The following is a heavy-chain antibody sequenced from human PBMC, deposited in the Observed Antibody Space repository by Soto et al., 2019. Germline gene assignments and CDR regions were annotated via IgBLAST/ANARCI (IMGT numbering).Heavy chain of an antibody. Sequence: PSETLSLTCSVSGASISIGTDYWGWIRQPPGKGLEWIGNIHYSGSTYYNPSLKSRVNISVDTSKNQFSLKLSSVTAEDTAFYYCVRGASLNFDYWGQGTLVTVSS. J-gene: IGHJ4*02. CDR1: GASISIGTDY. CDR2: IHYSGST. D-gene: IGHD1-26*01. CDR3: VRGASLNFDY. V-gene: IGHV4-39*07.